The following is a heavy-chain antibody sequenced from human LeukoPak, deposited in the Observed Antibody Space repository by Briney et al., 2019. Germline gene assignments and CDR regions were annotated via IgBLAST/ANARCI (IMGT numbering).Heavy chain of an antibody. J-gene: IGHJ6*03. Sequence: ASVKVSCKASEYTFTAYYMHWVRLAPGQGLQWMGWINPNSGGTNYAQKFQGRVTMTSDTSISTAYMELSRLRSDDTAVYYCARDGVPAAILFYYYYYYYMDVWGKGTTVTISS. CDR2: INPNSGGT. V-gene: IGHV1-2*02. D-gene: IGHD2-2*01. CDR3: ARDGVPAAILFYYYYYYYMDV. CDR1: EYTFTAYY.